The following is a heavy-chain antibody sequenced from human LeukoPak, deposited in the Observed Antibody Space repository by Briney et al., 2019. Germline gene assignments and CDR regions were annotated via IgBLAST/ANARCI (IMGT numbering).Heavy chain of an antibody. CDR3: ARHGAADYFDY. CDR2: IYYSGST. Sequence: PSETLSLTCTVSGDSISSYYWSWIRQPAGKGLEWIGYIYYSGSTNYNPSLKSRVTISVDTSKNQFSLKLSSVTAADTAVYYCARHGAADYFDYWGQGTLVTVSS. J-gene: IGHJ4*02. D-gene: IGHD2-15*01. CDR1: GDSISSYY. V-gene: IGHV4-59*08.